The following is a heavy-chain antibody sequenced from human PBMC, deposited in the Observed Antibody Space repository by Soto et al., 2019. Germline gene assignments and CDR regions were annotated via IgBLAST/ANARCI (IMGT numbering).Heavy chain of an antibody. D-gene: IGHD6-13*01. CDR1: GASITSSY. Sequence: ETLSITCTLSGASITSSYWTWIRQPPGMGLEWIGSVYHVGNTNSNPSLRSRLTMSVDTSKNQLSLRLTSVTTADTAVYYCAREEKNASPGTFRPKTMDVWGQGTALSVS. CDR2: VYHVGNT. V-gene: IGHV4-59*01. CDR3: AREEKNASPGTFRPKTMDV. J-gene: IGHJ6*02.